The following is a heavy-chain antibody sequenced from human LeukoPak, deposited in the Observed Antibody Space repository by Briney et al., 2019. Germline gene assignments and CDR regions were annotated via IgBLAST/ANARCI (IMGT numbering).Heavy chain of an antibody. J-gene: IGHJ6*03. D-gene: IGHD3-22*01. CDR3: AKGSKLVVITRDHYMAV. Sequence: GGSLRLSCAASGFTFSCYGMHWVRQAPGKGLEWVAFIRHGGSNKYYADSVKGRFTISRDNYKHTLYLQMNSLRAGDTAVYYSAKGSKLVVITRDHYMAVWGKGTTVTISS. CDR1: GFTFSCYG. V-gene: IGHV3-30*02. CDR2: IRHGGSNK.